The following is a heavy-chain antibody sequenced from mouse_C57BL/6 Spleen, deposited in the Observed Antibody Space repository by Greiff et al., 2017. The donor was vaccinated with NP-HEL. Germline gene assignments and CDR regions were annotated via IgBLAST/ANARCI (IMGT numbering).Heavy chain of an antibody. Sequence: QVQLQQPGAELVKPGASVKLSCKASGYTFTSYWMHWVKQRPGQGLEWIGMIHPNSGSTNYNEKFKSKATLTVDKSSSTAYMQLSSLTSEDSAVYYFARSDDYDYYYAMDYWGQGTSVTVSS. CDR1: GYTFTSYW. CDR3: ARSDDYDYYYAMDY. D-gene: IGHD2-4*01. J-gene: IGHJ4*01. V-gene: IGHV1-64*01. CDR2: IHPNSGST.